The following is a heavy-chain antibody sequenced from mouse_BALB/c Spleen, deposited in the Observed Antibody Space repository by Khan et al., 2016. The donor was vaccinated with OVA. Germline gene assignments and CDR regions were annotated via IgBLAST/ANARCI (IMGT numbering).Heavy chain of an antibody. CDR3: TRHDYVAWFTY. CDR2: IDPFSGDT. CDR1: GYSFTSYY. D-gene: IGHD2-4*01. Sequence: VQLQQSGPELMKPGASVKISCKASGYSFTSYYIHWVMESHGKSLEWIGYIDPFSGDTTYNQKFKGKATLTVDKSSSTAYILLSNLTSEDSAVYYCTRHDYVAWFTYWGQGTLVTGSA. J-gene: IGHJ3*01. V-gene: IGHV1-31*01.